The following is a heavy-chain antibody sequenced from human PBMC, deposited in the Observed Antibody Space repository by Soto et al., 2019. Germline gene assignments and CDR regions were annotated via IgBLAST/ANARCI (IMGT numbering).Heavy chain of an antibody. CDR3: ARPLEPLDYGSGQNDAFDI. CDR2: IWYDGSNK. Sequence: GGSLRLSCAASGFTFSSYGMHWVRQAPGKGLEWVAVIWYDGSNKYYADSVKGRFTISRDNSKNTLYLQMNSLRAEDTAVYYCARPLEPLDYGSGQNDAFDIWGQGTMVTVSS. J-gene: IGHJ3*02. CDR1: GFTFSSYG. V-gene: IGHV3-33*01. D-gene: IGHD3-10*01.